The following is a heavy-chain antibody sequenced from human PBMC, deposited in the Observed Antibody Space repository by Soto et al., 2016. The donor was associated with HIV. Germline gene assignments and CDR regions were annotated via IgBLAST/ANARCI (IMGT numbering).Heavy chain of an antibody. D-gene: IGHD3-10*01. CDR3: YGSGSYYNDYYMDV. CDR2: TYYSGST. J-gene: IGHJ6*03. Sequence: QLQLQESGPGLVKPSETLSLTCTVSGGSVSSSSHYWGWIRQTPGKGLEWIGSTYYSGSTYNNPSLKSRVTIFVDTSKNQFSLMLNSVTAADTAVYYAYGSGSYYNDYYMDVWGKGTTVTVSS. V-gene: IGHV4-39*03. CDR1: GGSVSSSSHY.